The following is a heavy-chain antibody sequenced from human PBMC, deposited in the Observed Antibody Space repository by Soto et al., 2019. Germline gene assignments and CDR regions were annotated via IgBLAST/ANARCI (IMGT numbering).Heavy chain of an antibody. D-gene: IGHD3-22*01. J-gene: IGHJ4*02. CDR3: ARTIYDSSGYYCYDY. CDR1: GYSFTSYW. Sequence: GESLKISCKGSGYSFTSYWISWVRQMPGKGLEWMGRIDPSDSYTNHSPSFQGHVTISADKSISTAYLQWSSLKASDTAMYYCARTIYDSSGYYCYDYWGQGTLVTVSS. V-gene: IGHV5-10-1*01. CDR2: IDPSDSYT.